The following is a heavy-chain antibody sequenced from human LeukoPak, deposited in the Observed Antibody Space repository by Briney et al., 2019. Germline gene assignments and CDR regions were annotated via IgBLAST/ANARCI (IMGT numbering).Heavy chain of an antibody. V-gene: IGHV4-59*12. Sequence: SETLSLTCTVSGDSITSYYWYWFRQPPGKELEWIACIYYSGITSYNPSPKSRVTISLDTSKNHFSLRLSSVTAADTAVYYCAREGIVRTYDQWAEGILVTVSS. CDR1: GDSITSYY. J-gene: IGHJ4*02. CDR2: IYYSGIT. CDR3: AREGIVRTYDQ. D-gene: IGHD2/OR15-2a*01.